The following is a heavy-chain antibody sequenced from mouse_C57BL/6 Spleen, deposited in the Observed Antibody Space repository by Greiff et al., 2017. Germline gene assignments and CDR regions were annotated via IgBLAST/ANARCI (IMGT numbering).Heavy chain of an antibody. CDR1: GYAFSSSW. V-gene: IGHV1-82*01. D-gene: IGHD1-1*01. CDR2: IYPGDGDT. Sequence: QVQLKESGPELVKPGASVKISCKASGYAFSSSWMNWVKQRPGKGLEWIGRIYPGDGDTNYNGKFKGKATLTADKSSSTAYMQLSSLTSEDSAVYFCARDYGSSYYAMDYWGQGPSVTVSS. J-gene: IGHJ4*01. CDR3: ARDYGSSYYAMDY.